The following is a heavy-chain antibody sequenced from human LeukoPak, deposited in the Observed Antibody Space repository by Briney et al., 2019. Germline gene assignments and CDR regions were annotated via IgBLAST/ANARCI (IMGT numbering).Heavy chain of an antibody. J-gene: IGHJ4*02. CDR2: INPSGGST. CDR1: GYTFTSYY. CDR3: ARDRQGIAAAGTPMFDY. D-gene: IGHD6-13*01. Sequence: GASVKVSCEASGYTFTSYYMHWVRQAPGQGLEWMGIINPSGGSTSYAQKSQGRVTMTRDTSTSTVYMELSSLRSEDTAVYYCARDRQGIAAAGTPMFDYWGQGTLVTVSS. V-gene: IGHV1-46*01.